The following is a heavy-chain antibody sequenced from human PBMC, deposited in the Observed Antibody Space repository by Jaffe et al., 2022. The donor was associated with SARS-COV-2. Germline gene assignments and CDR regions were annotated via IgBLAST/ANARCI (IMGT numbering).Heavy chain of an antibody. D-gene: IGHD1-26*01. CDR3: ARAFIGSGSSWYYYMDV. CDR1: GFTFSSYW. J-gene: IGHJ6*03. CDR2: INSDGSST. Sequence: EVQLVESGGGLVQPGGSLRLSCAASGFTFSSYWMHWVRQAPGKGLVWVSRINSDGSSTSYADSVKGRFTISRDNAKNTLYLQMNSLRAEDTAVYYCARAFIGSGSSWYYYMDVWGKGTTVTVSS. V-gene: IGHV3-74*01.